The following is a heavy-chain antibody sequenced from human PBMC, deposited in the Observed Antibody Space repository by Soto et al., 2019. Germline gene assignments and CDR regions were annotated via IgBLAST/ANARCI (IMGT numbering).Heavy chain of an antibody. Sequence: EVQLVESGGGLIQPGGSLRLSCATSGFTFTSYSLNWVRQAPGKGLQWVAYIDSSSTSIYYADSVKGRFTISRDNARNSLYLQMNSLRAEDTAVYICVRGPTVAYPPYWGQGTLVTVSS. D-gene: IGHD6-19*01. CDR2: IDSSSTSI. CDR1: GFTFTSYS. V-gene: IGHV3-48*01. J-gene: IGHJ1*01. CDR3: VRGPTVAYPPY.